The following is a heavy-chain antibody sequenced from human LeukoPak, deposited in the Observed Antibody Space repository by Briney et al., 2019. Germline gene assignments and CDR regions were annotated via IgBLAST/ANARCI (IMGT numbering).Heavy chain of an antibody. D-gene: IGHD4-23*01. CDR1: GGSFSGYY. CDR2: INHSGST. CDR3: ARGRGNSGY. Sequence: SETLSLTCAVYGGSFSGYYWSWNRQPPGKGLEWIGEINHSGSTNYNPSLKSRVTISVDTSKNQFSLKLSSVTAADTAVYYCARGRGNSGYWGQGTLVTVSS. V-gene: IGHV4-34*01. J-gene: IGHJ4*02.